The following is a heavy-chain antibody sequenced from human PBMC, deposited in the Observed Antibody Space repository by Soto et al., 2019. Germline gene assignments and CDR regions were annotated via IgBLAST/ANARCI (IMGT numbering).Heavy chain of an antibody. CDR3: ATETVVVTAIAFSY. V-gene: IGHV1-24*01. J-gene: IGHJ4*02. CDR2: FDPEDGET. CDR1: GYTLTELS. D-gene: IGHD2-21*02. Sequence: GASMKVSCKVSGYTLTELSMHWVRQAPGKGLEWMGGFDPEDGETIYAQKFQGRVTMTEDTSTDTAYMELSSLRSEDTAVYYCATETVVVTAIAFSYWGQGTLVTVSS.